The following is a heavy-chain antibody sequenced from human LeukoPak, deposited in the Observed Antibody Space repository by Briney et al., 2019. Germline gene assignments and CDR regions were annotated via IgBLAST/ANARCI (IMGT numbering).Heavy chain of an antibody. CDR2: FDPEDGET. J-gene: IGHJ4*02. CDR3: ATGIAAAGIPSS. V-gene: IGHV1-24*01. D-gene: IGHD6-13*01. Sequence: ASVKVSCKVSGYTLTELSMHWVRQAPGRGLDWMGGFDPEDGETIYAQKFQGRVTMTEDTSTDTAYMELSSLRSEDTAVYYCATGIAAAGIPSSWGQGTLVTVPS. CDR1: GYTLTELS.